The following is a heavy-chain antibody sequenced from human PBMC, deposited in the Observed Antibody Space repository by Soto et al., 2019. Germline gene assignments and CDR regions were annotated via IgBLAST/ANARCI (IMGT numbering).Heavy chain of an antibody. Sequence: QAQLEESGGGVVQPGTSLRLSCSASSFSFSSSGMHWVRQPPGKGLEWVAAIWDDGGNKYYADSVRGRFTISRDNSKNTLFLQMNSLRAEDTALYYCARSNGSYFAAFYDTWGQGTLVSVSS. CDR2: IWDDGGNK. D-gene: IGHD1-26*01. V-gene: IGHV3-33*01. J-gene: IGHJ4*02. CDR1: SFSFSSSG. CDR3: ARSNGSYFAAFYDT.